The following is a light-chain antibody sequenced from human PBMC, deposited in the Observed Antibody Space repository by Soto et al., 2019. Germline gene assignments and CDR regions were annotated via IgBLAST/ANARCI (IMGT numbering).Light chain of an antibody. CDR3: QQYKNYSPST. CDR2: DAS. Sequence: DIEMTQSPSTLSASVGDRVTVTCRASQSIGNLLAWYQQKPGKAPNLLISDASNLESGVPSRFSGSGSETEFTLTIPSLQPEDFATYYCQQYKNYSPSTFGQGTKLDI. V-gene: IGKV1-5*01. CDR1: QSIGNL. J-gene: IGKJ2*01.